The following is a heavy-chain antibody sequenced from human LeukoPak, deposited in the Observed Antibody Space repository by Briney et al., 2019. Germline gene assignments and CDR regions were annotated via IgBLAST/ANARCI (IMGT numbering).Heavy chain of an antibody. J-gene: IGHJ4*02. CDR3: AKDLSTSGWILDY. Sequence: GGSLRLSCAASGFTFDDYSMHWVRQAPGKGLEWVSFISWDGGSTSYADSVKGRFTISRDNSKNSLYLQMNSLRTEDTALYYCAKDLSTSGWILDYWGQGTLVSVSS. CDR2: ISWDGGST. V-gene: IGHV3-43*01. D-gene: IGHD6-19*01. CDR1: GFTFDDYS.